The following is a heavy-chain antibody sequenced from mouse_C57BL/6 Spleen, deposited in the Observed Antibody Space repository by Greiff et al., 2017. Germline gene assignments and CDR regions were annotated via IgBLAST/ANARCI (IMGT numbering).Heavy chain of an antibody. V-gene: IGHV7-3*01. Sequence: EVHLVESGGGLVQPGGSLSLSCAASGFTFTDYYMSWVRQPPGKALEWLGFIRNKANGYTTEYSASVKGRFTISRDNSQSILYLQMNALRAEDSATYYCARYRYYGSSGFDYWGQGTTLTVSS. D-gene: IGHD1-1*01. CDR1: GFTFTDYY. J-gene: IGHJ2*01. CDR2: IRNKANGYTT. CDR3: ARYRYYGSSGFDY.